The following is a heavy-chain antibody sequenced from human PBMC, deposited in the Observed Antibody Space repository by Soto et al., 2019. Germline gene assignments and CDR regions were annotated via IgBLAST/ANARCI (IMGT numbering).Heavy chain of an antibody. Sequence: QVQLQESGPGLLKSSQTLSLTCTVSGGSVNSGYYSWNWIRQHPGQGLEWIGYISYSGSTYYNPSLKSRVTISVDTSNNLFSLKLTFLTVVDTAVYYCARDPFFDTSTYAGRADAFDLWGQGTMVTVSS. CDR2: ISYSGST. V-gene: IGHV4-31*03. J-gene: IGHJ3*01. D-gene: IGHD3-22*01. CDR3: ARDPFFDTSTYAGRADAFDL. CDR1: GGSVNSGYYS.